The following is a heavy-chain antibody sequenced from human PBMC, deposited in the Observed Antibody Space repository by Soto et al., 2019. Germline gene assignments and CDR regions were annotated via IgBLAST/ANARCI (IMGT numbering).Heavy chain of an antibody. CDR1: GFPFSNHA. CDR3: VTWGGIEARNLDH. V-gene: IGHV3-64D*06. Sequence: GSLRLSCSASGFPFSNHAMHWVRQAPGKGLEYVSAVNYNGGTTYYVDSVKGRFTISRDNSKNTLYLQMSSLKVEDTAMYHCVTWGGIEARNLDHWGQGTLVTVSS. J-gene: IGHJ4*02. D-gene: IGHD6-6*01. CDR2: VNYNGGTT.